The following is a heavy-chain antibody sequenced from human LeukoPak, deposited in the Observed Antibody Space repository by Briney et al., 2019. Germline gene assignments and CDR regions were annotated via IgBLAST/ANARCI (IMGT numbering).Heavy chain of an antibody. Sequence: SETLSLTCSVSGGSISGRYWSWIRQPPGKGLEWIGYIYYSGSTKYNPSLKSRVTMSVDTSKNQFSLKLTSVTAADTAFYYCARDLGSSCFGRPDGSFDSWGQGTLVTVSS. CDR3: ARDLGSSCFGRPDGSFDS. J-gene: IGHJ4*02. D-gene: IGHD6-13*01. CDR1: GGSISGRY. CDR2: IYYSGST. V-gene: IGHV4-59*11.